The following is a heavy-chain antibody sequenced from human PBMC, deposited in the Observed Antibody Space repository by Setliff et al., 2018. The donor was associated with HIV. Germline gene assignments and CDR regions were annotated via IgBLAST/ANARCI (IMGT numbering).Heavy chain of an antibody. CDR3: ARGLSSQTYWGTRPLGLDY. CDR2: IYTSGRT. Sequence: TLSLTCTVSGGSISSGSYYWSWIRQPAGKGLEWIGLIYTSGRTNYNPSLKSRVKISVDTSKNQFSLDLSSVTAADTAVYYCARGLSSQTYWGTRPLGLDYWGQGSLVTVSS. CDR1: GGSISSGSYY. D-gene: IGHD2-2*01. J-gene: IGHJ4*01. V-gene: IGHV4-61*02.